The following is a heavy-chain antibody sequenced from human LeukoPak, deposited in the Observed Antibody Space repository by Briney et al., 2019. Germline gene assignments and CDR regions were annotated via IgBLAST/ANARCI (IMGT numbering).Heavy chain of an antibody. V-gene: IGHV3-7*01. CDR3: ARDRTMIPFQH. Sequence: QSGGSLRLSCAASGFTFSSYWMSWVRQAPGKGREWVANIKQDGSEKYYVDSVKGRFTISRDNAKNSLYLQMNSLRAEDTAVYYCARDRTMIPFQHWGQGTLVTVSS. D-gene: IGHD3-22*01. J-gene: IGHJ1*01. CDR1: GFTFSSYW. CDR2: IKQDGSEK.